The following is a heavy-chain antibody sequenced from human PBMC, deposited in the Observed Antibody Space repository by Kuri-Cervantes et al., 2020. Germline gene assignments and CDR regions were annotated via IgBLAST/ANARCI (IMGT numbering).Heavy chain of an antibody. J-gene: IGHJ5*02. V-gene: IGHV4-30-4*01. CDR1: GGSISSGDYY. Sequence: SETLSLTCTVSGGSISSGDYYWSCIRQPPGKGLEWIGSIYYSGSTYYNPSLKSRVTISVDTSKNQFSLKLSSVTAADTAVYYCARWMGPRFDPWGQGTLVTVSS. D-gene: IGHD2-2*03. CDR2: IYYSGST. CDR3: ARWMGPRFDP.